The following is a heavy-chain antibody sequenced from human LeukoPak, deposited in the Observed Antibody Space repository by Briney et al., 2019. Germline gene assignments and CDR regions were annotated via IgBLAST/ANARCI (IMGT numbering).Heavy chain of an antibody. CDR2: IIPIFGTA. D-gene: IGHD2-2*01. Sequence: ASVKVSCKASGGTFSSYAISWVRQAPGQGLEWMGGIIPIFGTANYAQTFQGRVTITTDESTSTAYMELSSLRSEDTAVYYCARGYCSSTSCYTKRGYYYYYMDVWGKGTTVTVSS. CDR1: GGTFSSYA. CDR3: ARGYCSSTSCYTKRGYYYYYMDV. J-gene: IGHJ6*03. V-gene: IGHV1-69*05.